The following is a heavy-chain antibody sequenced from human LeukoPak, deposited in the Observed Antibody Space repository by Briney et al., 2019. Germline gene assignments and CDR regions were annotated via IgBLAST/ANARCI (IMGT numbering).Heavy chain of an antibody. V-gene: IGHV1-3*01. CDR1: GYTFTTYA. Sequence: ASVKVSCKASGYTFTTYAMHWVRQAPGQRLEWMGWINAGNGNTKYSQKFQGRVTITRDTSASTTYMELSSLRSEDTAVYYCARDWVTTAADYYYGMDVWGQGTTVTVSS. J-gene: IGHJ6*02. CDR3: ARDWVTTAADYYYGMDV. CDR2: INAGNGNT. D-gene: IGHD4-17*01.